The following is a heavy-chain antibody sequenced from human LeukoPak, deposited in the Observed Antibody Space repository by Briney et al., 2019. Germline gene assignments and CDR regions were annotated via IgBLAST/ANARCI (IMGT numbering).Heavy chain of an antibody. CDR3: ARWGNSDYRTSDY. J-gene: IGHJ4*02. V-gene: IGHV5-51*01. CDR1: GYTFTNYW. Sequence: GESLKISCKGSGYTFTNYWIGWVRQMPGKGLESMGIIYPGDSSIRYSPSFQGQVTVSADKSITTAYLQWSSMKASDTAMYYCARWGNSDYRTSDYWGQGTLVTVSS. D-gene: IGHD4-11*01. CDR2: IYPGDSSI.